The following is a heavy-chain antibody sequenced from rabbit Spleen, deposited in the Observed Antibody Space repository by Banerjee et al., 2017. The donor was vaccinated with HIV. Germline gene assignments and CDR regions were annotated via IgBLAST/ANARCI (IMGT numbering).Heavy chain of an antibody. D-gene: IGHD1-1*01. CDR3: ARDLVAVIGWNFNL. CDR1: GFSLNSDYV. CDR2: INIVTGKS. Sequence: QEQLVESGGGLFQPGGSLALTYKASGFSLNSDYVMCWVRQAPGKGLEWIGCINIVTGKSVYASWAKGRFTMSRTSSTTVTLQMTSLTAADTATYFCARDLVAVIGWNFNLWAQGPWSPS. J-gene: IGHJ4*01. V-gene: IGHV1S45*01.